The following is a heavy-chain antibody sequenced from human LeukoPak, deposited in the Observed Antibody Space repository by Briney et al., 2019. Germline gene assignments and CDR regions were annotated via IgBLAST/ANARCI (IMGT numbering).Heavy chain of an antibody. CDR1: GYTFTSYA. V-gene: IGHV7-4-1*02. D-gene: IGHD3-10*01. J-gene: IGHJ4*02. Sequence: ASVKVSCKASGYTFTSYAMNWVRQAPGQGLEWMGWINTNTGNPTYAQGFTGRFVFSLDTSVSTAYLQISSLKAEDTAVYYCARRPRAGGWYPFSGSFDYWGQGTLVTVSS. CDR2: INTNTGNP. CDR3: ARRPRAGGWYPFSGSFDY.